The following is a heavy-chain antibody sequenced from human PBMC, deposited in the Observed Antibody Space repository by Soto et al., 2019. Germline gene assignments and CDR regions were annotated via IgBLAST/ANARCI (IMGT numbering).Heavy chain of an antibody. CDR3: ARGSSSSWYFGVLSYYGMDD. Sequence: ASVKVSCKASGYTFTGYYMHWVRQAPGQGLEWMGWINPNSGGTNYAQKFQGRVTMTRDTSISTAYMELSRLRSDDTAVYYCARGSSSSWYFGVLSYYGMDDWGQGTTVTVPS. CDR2: INPNSGGT. J-gene: IGHJ6*02. D-gene: IGHD6-13*01. CDR1: GYTFTGYY. V-gene: IGHV1-2*02.